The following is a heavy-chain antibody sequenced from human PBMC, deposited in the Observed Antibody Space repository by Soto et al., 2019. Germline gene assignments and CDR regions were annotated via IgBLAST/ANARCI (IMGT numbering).Heavy chain of an antibody. CDR1: GFTFSSYA. V-gene: IGHV3-23*01. D-gene: IGHD3-22*01. CDR2: ISGSGDST. J-gene: IGHJ4*02. CDR3: AKTYYYDSSGYFRYYFDY. Sequence: GGSLRLSCAASGFTFSSYAMSWVLQAPGKGLEWVSAISGSGDSTYYADSVKGRFTISRDNSKNTLFLQMNSLRAEATAVYYCAKTYYYDSSGYFRYYFDYWGQGTLVTISS.